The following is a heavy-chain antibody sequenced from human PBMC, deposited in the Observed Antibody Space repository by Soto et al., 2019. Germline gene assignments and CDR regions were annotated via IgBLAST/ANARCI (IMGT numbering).Heavy chain of an antibody. CDR1: GYTFTSYG. V-gene: IGHV1-18*01. Sequence: ASVKVSCKASGYTFTSYGISWVRQAPGQGLEWMGWISAYNGNTNYAQKLQGRVTMTTDTSTSTAYMELRSLRSDDTAVYYCAREAYCSSTSCCGRRTPVRVFIDYWGQGTLVTVSS. CDR3: AREAYCSSTSCCGRRTPVRVFIDY. CDR2: ISAYNGNT. D-gene: IGHD2-2*01. J-gene: IGHJ4*02.